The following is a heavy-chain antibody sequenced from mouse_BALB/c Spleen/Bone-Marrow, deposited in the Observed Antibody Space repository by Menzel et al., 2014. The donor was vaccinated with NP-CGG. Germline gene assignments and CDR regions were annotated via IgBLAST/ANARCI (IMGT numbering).Heavy chain of an antibody. J-gene: IGHJ3*01. CDR3: ASYYYGSSLLAY. CDR2: IDPANGNT. CDR1: GFNIKDTY. Sequence: EVKLVESGAELVKPGASVKLSCTASGFNIKDTYMHWVKQRPEQGLEWIGRIDPANGNTKYDPKFQGKATITADTSSNTAYLQLSSLTSEDTAVYYCASYYYGSSLLAYWGQGTLVTVSA. D-gene: IGHD1-1*01. V-gene: IGHV14-3*02.